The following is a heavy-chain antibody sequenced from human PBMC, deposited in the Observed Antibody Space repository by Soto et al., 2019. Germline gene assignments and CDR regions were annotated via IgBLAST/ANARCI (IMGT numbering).Heavy chain of an antibody. CDR2: IYSGGST. CDR1: GFTVSSNY. CDR3: ARDLILAGGGYYYGMDV. Sequence: GGSLRLSCAASGFTVSSNYMSWVRQAPGKGLEWVSVIYSGGSTYYADSVKGRFTISRDNSKNTLYLQMNSLRAEDTAVYYCARDLILAGGGYYYGMDVWGQGTTVTVSS. D-gene: IGHD6-19*01. V-gene: IGHV3-53*01. J-gene: IGHJ6*02.